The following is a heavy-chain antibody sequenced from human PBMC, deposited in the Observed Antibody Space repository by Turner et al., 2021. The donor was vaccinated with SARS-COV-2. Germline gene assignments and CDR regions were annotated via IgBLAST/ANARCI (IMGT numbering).Heavy chain of an antibody. CDR1: SGSISSSAYY. J-gene: IGHJ4*02. D-gene: IGHD6-19*01. V-gene: IGHV4-39*01. CDR3: ARQVSILGRWLAPFDS. Sequence: QLQLQESGPGLVKPSETLSLPCTVPSGSISSSAYYWGWIRQPPGKGLEWIGSFFYSGSTYYSPSLKSRITISVDTSKNQFSLNLSSVTAADTAVYYCARQVSILGRWLAPFDSWGQGTLVTVSS. CDR2: FFYSGST.